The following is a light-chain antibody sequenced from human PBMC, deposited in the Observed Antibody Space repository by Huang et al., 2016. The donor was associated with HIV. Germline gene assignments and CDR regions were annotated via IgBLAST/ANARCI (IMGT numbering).Light chain of an antibody. CDR1: HSIGPY. Sequence: EIVLTPFPVTLSFSSGHRDHLPFRASHSIGPYLAWYQQKPGQAPRLLIYDASNRATGIPARFSGSGSGTDFTLTITNLDPEDFAVYYCQQRSNWPLTFGGGTKVDIK. V-gene: IGKV3-11*01. CDR2: DAS. CDR3: QQRSNWPLT. J-gene: IGKJ4*01.